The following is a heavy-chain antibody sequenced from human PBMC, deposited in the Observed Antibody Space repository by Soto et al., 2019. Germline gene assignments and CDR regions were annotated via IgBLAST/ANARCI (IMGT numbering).Heavy chain of an antibody. CDR1: CYSIISGYY. Sequence: SETLSLTCAFSCYSIISGYYWGWIRQPPGKGLEWIGSIYHSGSTYYNPSLKSRVAISVDPSKNQLSLKLSSVTATDTAVYYCARGGSITTFITSVFDPWGQGTLVTVSS. V-gene: IGHV4-38-2*01. J-gene: IGHJ5*02. CDR3: ARGGSITTFITSVFDP. CDR2: IYHSGST. D-gene: IGHD3-3*01.